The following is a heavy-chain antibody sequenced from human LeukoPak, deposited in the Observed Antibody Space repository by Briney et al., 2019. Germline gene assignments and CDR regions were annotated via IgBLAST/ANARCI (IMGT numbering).Heavy chain of an antibody. J-gene: IGHJ4*02. CDR3: ARSSSHRSMDYFDY. V-gene: IGHV4-59*01. Sequence: PSETLSLTCTVSGGSISSYYWSWIRQPPGKGLEWIGYIYYSGSTNYNPSLKSRVTISVDTSKNQFSLKLSSVTAADTAVYYCARSSSHRSMDYFDYWGQGTLVTVSS. CDR2: IYYSGST. D-gene: IGHD6-6*01. CDR1: GGSISSYY.